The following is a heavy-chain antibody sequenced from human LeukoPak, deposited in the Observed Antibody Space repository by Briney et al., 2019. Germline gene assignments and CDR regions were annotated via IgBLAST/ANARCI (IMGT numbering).Heavy chain of an antibody. D-gene: IGHD6-25*01. CDR2: ISSRSSYI. CDR3: ARKTAADEVCFDY. V-gene: IGHV3-21*01. CDR1: GFTFSTYT. J-gene: IGHJ4*02. Sequence: GGSLRLSCAASGFTFSTYTMNWVRQAPGKGLEWVSCISSRSSYIYYADSVKGRFIISRDNAKNSLYLQMNSLRAEDTAIYYCARKTAADEVCFDYWGQGTLVTASS.